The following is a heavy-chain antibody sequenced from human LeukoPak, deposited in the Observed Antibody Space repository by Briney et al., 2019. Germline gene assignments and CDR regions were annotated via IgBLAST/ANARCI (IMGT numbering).Heavy chain of an antibody. D-gene: IGHD6-13*01. Sequence: ASVKVSYKASGYTFTAYYMHWVGQAPGQGLEWMGWINPNSGGTNYAQKFQDRVTMTRDTSISTAYMELHRLRSDDTAVYYCATVPLNGCSSGWYSFVYWGQGTLVTVSS. J-gene: IGHJ4*02. CDR1: GYTFTAYY. V-gene: IGHV1-2*02. CDR3: ATVPLNGCSSGWYSFVY. CDR2: INPNSGGT.